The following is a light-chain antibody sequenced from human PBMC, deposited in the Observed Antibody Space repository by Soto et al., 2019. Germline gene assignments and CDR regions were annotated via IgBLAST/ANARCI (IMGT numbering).Light chain of an antibody. J-gene: IGKJ1*01. CDR1: QSISTW. Sequence: DIQMTQSPSTLSASVGDRVTITCRASQSISTWLAWYQQEPGKAPKLLIHKASSLQSGVPSRFSGSGSGTDFTLTISSLQPEDSATYYCLQDYTYFWMFGQGTKVDIK. V-gene: IGKV1-5*03. CDR3: LQDYTYFWM. CDR2: KAS.